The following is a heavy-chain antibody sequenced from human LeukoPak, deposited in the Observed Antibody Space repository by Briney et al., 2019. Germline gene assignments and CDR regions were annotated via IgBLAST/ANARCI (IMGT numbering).Heavy chain of an antibody. D-gene: IGHD6-19*01. Sequence: NPSETLSLTCAVYGGSFSGYYWSWIRQPPGKRLEWIGEINHSGSTNYNPSLKSRVTISVDTSKNQFSLKLSSVTAADTAVYYCARETTYSSGWYPRDSVQGADAFDILGQGTMVTVSS. CDR2: INHSGST. CDR1: GGSFSGYY. V-gene: IGHV4-34*01. J-gene: IGHJ3*02. CDR3: ARETTYSSGWYPRDSVQGADAFDI.